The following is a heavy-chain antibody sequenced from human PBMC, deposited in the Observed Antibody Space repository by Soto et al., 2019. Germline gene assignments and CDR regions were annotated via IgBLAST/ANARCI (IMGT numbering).Heavy chain of an antibody. CDR3: ARRTIFGVVYYYYYYMDV. CDR1: GFTFSSYS. D-gene: IGHD3-3*01. Sequence: PGGSLRLSCAASGFTFSSYSMNWVRQAPGKGLEWVANIKQDGSEKYYVDSVKGRFTISRDNAKNSLYLQMNSLRAEDTAVYYCARRTIFGVVYYYYYYMDVWGKGTTVTVSS. V-gene: IGHV3-7*01. J-gene: IGHJ6*03. CDR2: IKQDGSEK.